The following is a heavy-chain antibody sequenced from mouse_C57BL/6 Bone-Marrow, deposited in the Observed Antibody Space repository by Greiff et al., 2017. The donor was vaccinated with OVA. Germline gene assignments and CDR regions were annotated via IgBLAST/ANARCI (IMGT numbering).Heavy chain of an antibody. Sequence: VKLVESGAELVKPGASVKLSCKASGYTFTGYWMHWVKQRPGQGLEWIGMIHPNSGSTNYNEKFKSKATLTVDKSSSTAYMQLSSLTSEDAAVYYGARCRVITTEGRGFDDWGKGTTLTVSS. J-gene: IGHJ2*01. CDR1: GYTFTGYW. V-gene: IGHV1-64*01. CDR2: IHPNSGST. D-gene: IGHD1-1*01. CDR3: ARCRVITTEGRGFDD.